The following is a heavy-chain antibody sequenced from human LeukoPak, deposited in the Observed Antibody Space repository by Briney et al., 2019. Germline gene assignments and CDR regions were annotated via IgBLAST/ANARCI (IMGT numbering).Heavy chain of an antibody. CDR1: GFTFSSYW. V-gene: IGHV3-74*01. CDR3: ARMTAHAFDI. J-gene: IGHJ3*02. D-gene: IGHD2-21*02. CDR2: INGDGGHT. Sequence: GGSLRLSCAASGFTFSSYWMHWVRQAPGKGLVWVSCINGDGGHTNYADSVKGRFTISRDNAKNTLYLQMNSLRAEDTAVYYCARMTAHAFDIWGQGTMVTVSS.